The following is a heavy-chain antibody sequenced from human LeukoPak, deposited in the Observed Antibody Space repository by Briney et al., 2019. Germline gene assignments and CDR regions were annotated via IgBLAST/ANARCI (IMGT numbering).Heavy chain of an antibody. CDR2: IYYSGST. CDR3: ARPRRAAAGTGWFDP. D-gene: IGHD6-13*01. Sequence: SETLSLTCTVSGGSISSSSYCWGWIRQPPGKGLEWIGRIYYSGSTYYNPSLKSRVTISVDTSKNQFSLKLSSVTAADTAVYYCARPRRAAAGTGWFDPWGQGTLVTVSS. V-gene: IGHV4-39*01. CDR1: GGSISSSSYC. J-gene: IGHJ5*02.